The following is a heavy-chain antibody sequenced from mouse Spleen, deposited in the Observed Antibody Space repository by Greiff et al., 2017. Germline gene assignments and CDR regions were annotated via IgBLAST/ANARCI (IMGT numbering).Heavy chain of an antibody. D-gene: IGHD2-4*01. J-gene: IGHJ1*01. CDR1: GYTFTSYW. V-gene: IGHV1-69*01. CDR3: ARGHYDYDRYFDV. Sequence: QVQLQQPGAELVMPGASVKLSCKASGYTFTSYWMHWVKQRPGQGLEWIGEIDPSDSYTNYNQKFKGKATLTVDKSSSTAYMQLSSLTSEDSAVYYCARGHYDYDRYFDVWGAGTTVTVSS. CDR2: IDPSDSYT.